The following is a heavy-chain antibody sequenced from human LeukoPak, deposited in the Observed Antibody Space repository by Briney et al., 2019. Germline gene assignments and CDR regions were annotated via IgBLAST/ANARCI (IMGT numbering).Heavy chain of an antibody. CDR3: AICRRSTIRYVGFDD. CDR1: GFTFSSYV. Sequence: GGSLRLSCAASGFTFSSYVMSWVRQAPGKGLEWVSAIIGSGGSTYYADSVKGRFTVSRDNSKNTLYLQMNSLRAEDTAVYYCAICRRSTIRYVGFDDWGQGTLVTVSS. D-gene: IGHD2-2*01. J-gene: IGHJ4*02. CDR2: IIGSGGST. V-gene: IGHV3-23*01.